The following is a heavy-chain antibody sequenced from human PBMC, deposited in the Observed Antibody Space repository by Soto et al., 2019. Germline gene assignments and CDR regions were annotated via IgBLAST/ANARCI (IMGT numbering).Heavy chain of an antibody. CDR2: IIPTFGSP. CDR1: GGTLRSHA. CDR3: AGTVEIPYYHGMDV. J-gene: IGHJ6*04. Sequence: QVQLVQSRAEVQKPGSSVRVSCKASGGTLRSHAINWVRQTPGQGLQWMAVIIPTFGSPHYAQKFQGRVTITADESSITADMELSSLRSEDTAVYYCAGTVEIPYYHGMDVWGEGTTVTVSS. V-gene: IGHV1-69*01. D-gene: IGHD4-4*01.